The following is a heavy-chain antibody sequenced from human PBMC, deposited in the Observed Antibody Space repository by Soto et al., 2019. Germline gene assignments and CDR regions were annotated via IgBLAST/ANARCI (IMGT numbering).Heavy chain of an antibody. CDR1: GYTFTNFY. CDR2: VNPNGGST. V-gene: IGHV1-46*01. CDR3: ARGLASGDY. J-gene: IGHJ4*02. D-gene: IGHD6-6*01. Sequence: QVQLVQSGAEVKEPGASVKMSCKGSGYTFTNFYIHWVRQAPGQGLEWMGIVNPNGGSTNYAQNFKGRITISRDTSTSTVYMDLSSLRSEDTAVYYCARGLASGDYWGQGTLVTVSS.